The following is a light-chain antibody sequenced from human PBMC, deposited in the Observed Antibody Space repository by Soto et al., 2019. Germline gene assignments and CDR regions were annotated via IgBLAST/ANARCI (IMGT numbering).Light chain of an antibody. CDR3: QKYNSAPLT. CDR2: AST. CDR1: QAISIY. J-gene: IGKJ3*01. V-gene: IGKV1-27*01. Sequence: DIQMTQSPSSLSASVGDRVTITCRASQAISIYLAWYQQKPGKVPELLIYASTTLQSGVPSRFSGSGSGTEFTLTISGLQPEGVATYYCQKYNSAPLTFGPGTKVDIK.